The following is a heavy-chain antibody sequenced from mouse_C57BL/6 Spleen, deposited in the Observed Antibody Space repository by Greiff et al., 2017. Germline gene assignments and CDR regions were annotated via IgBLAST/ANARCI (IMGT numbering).Heavy chain of an antibody. CDR2: INPGSGYP. CDR3: ASSFITTVVAPPYAMDY. Sequence: QVQLQQSGAELAQPGASVKLSCKASGYTFTRYWMHWVKQRPGPGLEWIGYINPGSGYPKYNQKFKDKATLTADKSSSTAYMPLSSLTSEDSAVYYCASSFITTVVAPPYAMDYWGQGTSVTVSS. J-gene: IGHJ4*01. CDR1: GYTFTRYW. D-gene: IGHD1-1*01. V-gene: IGHV1-7*01.